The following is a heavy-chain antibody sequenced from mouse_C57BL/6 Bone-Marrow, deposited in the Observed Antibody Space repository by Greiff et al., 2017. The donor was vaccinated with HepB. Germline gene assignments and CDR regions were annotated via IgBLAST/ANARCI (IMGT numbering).Heavy chain of an antibody. CDR2: IRNKANNPAT. Sequence: EVKLEESGGGLVQPGGSMKLSCAASGFTFSDAWMDWVRQSPEKGLVWVAEIRNKANNPATYYAESVKGRFTISRDDSKSSVYLQMNSLRAEDTGIYYCTRGFTTVVATVYWYFDVWGTGTTVTVSS. CDR1: GFTFSDAW. CDR3: TRGFTTVVATVYWYFDV. D-gene: IGHD1-1*01. J-gene: IGHJ1*03. V-gene: IGHV6-6*01.